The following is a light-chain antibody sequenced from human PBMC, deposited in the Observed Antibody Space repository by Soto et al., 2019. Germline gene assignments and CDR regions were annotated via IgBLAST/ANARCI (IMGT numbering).Light chain of an antibody. CDR3: QQSYSTTWT. CDR2: AAS. CDR1: QGISTY. Sequence: IQMTQSPSARAAPAGGGGPSTCRASQGISTYLNWYQQKPGKAPKLLIYAASSLQSGVPSRFSGSGSETDFTLTISSLQPEDFATYSCQQSYSTTWTFGQGTKVDIK. J-gene: IGKJ1*01. V-gene: IGKV1-39*01.